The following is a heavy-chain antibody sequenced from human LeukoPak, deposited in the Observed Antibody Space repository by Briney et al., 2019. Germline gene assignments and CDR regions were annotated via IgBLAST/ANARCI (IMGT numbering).Heavy chain of an antibody. CDR2: IYTSGST. V-gene: IGHV4-61*02. Sequence: PSETLSLTCTVSGGSLSSGSYYWRWLRQPAGKGLEWLGRIYTSGSTNYNPSLKSRVTISVDTSKNQFSLKLSSVTAADTAVYYCARDQEAYCSSTSCYEYSYYMDVWGKGTTVTISS. CDR1: GGSLSSGSYY. CDR3: ARDQEAYCSSTSCYEYSYYMDV. J-gene: IGHJ6*03. D-gene: IGHD2-2*01.